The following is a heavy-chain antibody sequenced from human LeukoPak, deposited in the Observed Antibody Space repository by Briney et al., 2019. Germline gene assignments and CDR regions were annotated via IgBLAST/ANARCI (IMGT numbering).Heavy chain of an antibody. D-gene: IGHD3-10*01. CDR2: INNNGNRT. CDR1: GFTFSSYA. CDR3: VKAIYYYGSGSYYKVFDH. J-gene: IGHJ4*02. V-gene: IGHV3-64D*06. Sequence: PGGSLRLSCSVSGFTFSSYAMHWVRQAPGKGLDYVSAINNNGNRTYYGESMKGRFTISRDNSKNTLYLQMSSLRAEDTAVYYCVKAIYYYGSGSYYKVFDHWGQGTLVTVSS.